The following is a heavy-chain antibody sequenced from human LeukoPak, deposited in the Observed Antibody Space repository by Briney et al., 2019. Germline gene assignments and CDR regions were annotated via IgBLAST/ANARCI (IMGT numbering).Heavy chain of an antibody. D-gene: IGHD5-12*01. CDR1: GFTFSNYW. Sequence: GGSLRLSCVVSGFTFSNYWMTWVRQAPGKGLEWVSYISSSGSTIYYADSVKGRFTISRDNAKNSLYLQMNSLRAEDTAVYYCARGITSGPRRYDVRNFDYWGQGTPVTVSS. CDR3: ARGITSGPRRYDVRNFDY. J-gene: IGHJ4*02. V-gene: IGHV3-48*04. CDR2: ISSSGSTI.